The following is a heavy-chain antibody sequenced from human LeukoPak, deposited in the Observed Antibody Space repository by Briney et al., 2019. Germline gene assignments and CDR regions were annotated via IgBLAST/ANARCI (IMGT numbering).Heavy chain of an antibody. D-gene: IGHD3-22*01. J-gene: IGHJ4*02. Sequence: SQTLSLTCTVSGASLSSSSYCWGWIRQPPGKGLEWIGSIYYSGSTYYNPSLKSRVTISVDTSKNQFSLKLSSVTAADTAVYYCVHSSGYYSVDYWGQGPLVTVSS. CDR2: IYYSGST. CDR1: GASLSSSSYC. CDR3: VHSSGYYSVDY. V-gene: IGHV4-39*01.